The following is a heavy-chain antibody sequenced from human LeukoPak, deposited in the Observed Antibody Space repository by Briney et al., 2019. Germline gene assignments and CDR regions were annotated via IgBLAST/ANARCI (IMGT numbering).Heavy chain of an antibody. CDR1: GFTFDDYG. CDR2: INWNGGST. CDR3: AKDFWSMVGYMDV. Sequence: GGSLRLSCAASGFTFDDYGMSWVRQAPEKGLEWVSGINWNGGSTGYADSVKGRFTISRDNAKNSLYLQMNSLRAEDTAVYYCAKDFWSMVGYMDVWGQGTTVSVSS. V-gene: IGHV3-20*04. J-gene: IGHJ6*02. D-gene: IGHD3-3*01.